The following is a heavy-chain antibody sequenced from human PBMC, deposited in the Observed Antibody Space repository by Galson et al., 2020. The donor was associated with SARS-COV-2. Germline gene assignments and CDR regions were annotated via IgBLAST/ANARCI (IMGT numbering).Heavy chain of an antibody. Sequence: ASVKVSCKASGYSFSGNYLHWVRQAPGQGLEWMGWINPDSGGTHYAQNFQGRVTMTRDTSIRTAYMELTRLRSDDTAVYYCAREWEYDALDFWGQGTLVTVSS. CDR2: INPDSGGT. V-gene: IGHV1-2*02. CDR3: AREWEYDALDF. J-gene: IGHJ4*02. CDR1: GYSFSGNY. D-gene: IGHD1-26*01.